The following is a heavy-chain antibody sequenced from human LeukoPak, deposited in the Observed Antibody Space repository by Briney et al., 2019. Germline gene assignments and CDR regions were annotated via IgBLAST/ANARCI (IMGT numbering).Heavy chain of an antibody. D-gene: IGHD3-22*01. V-gene: IGHV4-39*07. CDR3: ARDTAGDDSSGYGVEGFDY. CDR1: GGSISSSSYY. Sequence: PSETLSLTCTVSGGSISSSSYYWGWIRQPPGKGLEWIGSIYYSGSTYYNPSLKSRVTISVDTSKNQFSLKLSSVTAADTAVYYCARDTAGDDSSGYGVEGFDYWGQGTLVTVSS. J-gene: IGHJ4*02. CDR2: IYYSGST.